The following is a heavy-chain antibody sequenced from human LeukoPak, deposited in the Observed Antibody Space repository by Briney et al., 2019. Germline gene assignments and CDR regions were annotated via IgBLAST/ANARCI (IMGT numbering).Heavy chain of an antibody. J-gene: IGHJ4*02. D-gene: IGHD1-26*01. V-gene: IGHV1-69*04. CDR3: ARPGDGIVGATWDAFDI. CDR1: GGTFSSYA. CDR2: IIPILGIA. Sequence: ASVKVSCKASGGTFSSYAFSWVRQAPGQGLEWMGRIIPILGIANYAQKFQGRVTITADKSTSTAYMELSSLRSEDTAVYYCARPGDGIVGATWDAFDIWGQGTLVTVSS.